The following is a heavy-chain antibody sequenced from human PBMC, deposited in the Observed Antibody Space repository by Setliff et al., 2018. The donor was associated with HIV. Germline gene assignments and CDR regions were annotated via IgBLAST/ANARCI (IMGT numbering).Heavy chain of an antibody. CDR1: GYTFTSYD. Sequence: GASVKVSCRVSGYTFTSYDINWVRQATGQGLEWMAWMTPNSGNTGYTQKFQGRVTITSNTSTGTAHMELRSLRSDDTAVYFFARGYASRSGSYYFYYWGQGTLVTVSS. J-gene: IGHJ4*02. D-gene: IGHD3-16*01. CDR2: MTPNSGNT. V-gene: IGHV1-8*03. CDR3: ARGYASRSGSYYFYY.